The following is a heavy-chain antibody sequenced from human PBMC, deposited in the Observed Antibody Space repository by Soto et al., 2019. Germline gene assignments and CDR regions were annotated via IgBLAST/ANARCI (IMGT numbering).Heavy chain of an antibody. D-gene: IGHD6-13*01. CDR1: GYTFTSYG. CDR2: ISAYNGNT. CDR3: ARGSGIAAAGTYYYYGMDV. J-gene: IGHJ6*02. V-gene: IGHV1-18*01. Sequence: GSVKVSCKASGYTFTSYGISWVRQAPGQGLEWMGWISAYNGNTNYAQKLQGRVTMTTDTSTSTAYMELRSLRSDDTAVYYCARGSGIAAAGTYYYYGMDVWGQGTTVTVSS.